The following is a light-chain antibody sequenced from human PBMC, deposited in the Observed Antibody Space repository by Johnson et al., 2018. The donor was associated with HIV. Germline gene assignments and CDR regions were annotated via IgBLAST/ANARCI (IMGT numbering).Light chain of an antibody. Sequence: SVLTQPPSVSAAPGQKVTISCSGSSSNIGNNYVSWYQQLPGTAPKLLIYDNNKRPSGIPDRLSGSKSGTSATLGITGLQTGDEADYYCGTWDSSLSAGVFGTGTKVTVL. V-gene: IGLV1-51*01. CDR2: DNN. CDR1: SSNIGNNY. J-gene: IGLJ1*01. CDR3: GTWDSSLSAGV.